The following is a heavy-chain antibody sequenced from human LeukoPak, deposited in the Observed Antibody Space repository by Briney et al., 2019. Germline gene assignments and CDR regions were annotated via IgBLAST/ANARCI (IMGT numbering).Heavy chain of an antibody. CDR2: IYSGGST. J-gene: IGHJ4*02. CDR3: ARAVSTDAGKLYDY. D-gene: IGHD4-23*01. Sequence: GGSLRLSCAASGFTVSSNYMSWVRQAPGKGLEWVSVIYSGGSTYYADSVKGRFTISRDNSKNTLYLQMNSLRAEDTALYYCARAVSTDAGKLYDYWGQGTLVTVSS. CDR1: GFTVSSNY. V-gene: IGHV3-66*01.